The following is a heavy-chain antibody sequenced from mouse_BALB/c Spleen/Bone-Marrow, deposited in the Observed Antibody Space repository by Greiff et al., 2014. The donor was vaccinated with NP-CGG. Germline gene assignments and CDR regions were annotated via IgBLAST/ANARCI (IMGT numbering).Heavy chain of an antibody. V-gene: IGHV1S56*01. J-gene: IGHJ4*01. CDR1: GYTFTSYD. CDR3: AHDGLLPGMDY. D-gene: IGHD2-3*01. CDR2: IFPGDNST. Sequence: QVQLQQPGAELVKPGASVKLSCKASGYTFTSYDTNWVRQRPEQGLEWIGWIFPGDNSTKYNEKFKGKATLTTDKSSSTAYMQLSRLTSEDSAVYFCAHDGLLPGMDYWGQGTSVTVSS.